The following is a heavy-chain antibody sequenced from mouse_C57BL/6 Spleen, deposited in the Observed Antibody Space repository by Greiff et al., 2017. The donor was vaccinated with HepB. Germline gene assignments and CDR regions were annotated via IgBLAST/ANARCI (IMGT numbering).Heavy chain of an antibody. CDR2: LHPSDSDT. V-gene: IGHV1-74*01. CDR3: AIFDYDSWFAY. CDR1: GYTFTSYW. Sequence: QVQLQQPGAELVKPGASVKVSCKASGYTFTSYWMHWVKQRPGQGLEWIGRLHPSDSDTNYNQKFKGKATLTVDKSSSTAYMQLSSLTSEDSAVYYCAIFDYDSWFAYWGQGTLVTVSA. D-gene: IGHD2-4*01. J-gene: IGHJ3*01.